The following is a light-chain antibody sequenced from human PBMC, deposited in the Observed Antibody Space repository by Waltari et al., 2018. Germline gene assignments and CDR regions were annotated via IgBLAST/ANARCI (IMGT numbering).Light chain of an antibody. J-gene: IGKJ1*01. Sequence: DIQMTQSPSSLSASVGDRVAITCRASQTVNIFLNWYQQTPGNAPKRLIYSASSLQSGVPSRFSGSGFGTNFTLTISSLQPEDFTTYYCQQSYSSPLTFGQGTKVEIK. V-gene: IGKV1-39*01. CDR3: QQSYSSPLT. CDR1: QTVNIF. CDR2: SAS.